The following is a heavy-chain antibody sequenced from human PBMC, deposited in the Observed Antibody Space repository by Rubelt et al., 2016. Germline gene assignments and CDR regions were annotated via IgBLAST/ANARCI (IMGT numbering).Heavy chain of an antibody. CDR2: IYYSGST. Sequence: GSIRQPPGKGLEWIGSIYYSGSTNYNPSLKSRVTISVDKSKNQFSLKLSSVTAADTAVYYCARGGCSSTSCYSRRGDAFDIWGQGTMVTVSS. CDR3: ARGGCSSTSCYSRRGDAFDI. D-gene: IGHD2-2*02. V-gene: IGHV4-39*07. J-gene: IGHJ3*02.